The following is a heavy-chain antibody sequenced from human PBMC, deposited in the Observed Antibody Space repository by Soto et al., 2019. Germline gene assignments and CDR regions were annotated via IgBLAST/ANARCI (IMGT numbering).Heavy chain of an antibody. V-gene: IGHV3-21*01. CDR2: ISSSSSYI. D-gene: IGHD2-21*01. J-gene: IGHJ4*02. CDR1: GFTFRSYS. Sequence: PGGSLRLSCAASGFTFRSYSMNWVRQAPGKGLEWVSSISSSSSYIYNADSVKGRFTISRDNAKNSLYLQMNSLRAEDTAVYYCARVMAYCGGDCYPDYWGQGTLVTGSS. CDR3: ARVMAYCGGDCYPDY.